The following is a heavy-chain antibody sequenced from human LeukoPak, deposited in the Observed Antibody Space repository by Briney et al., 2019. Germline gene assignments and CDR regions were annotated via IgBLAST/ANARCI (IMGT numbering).Heavy chain of an antibody. CDR1: GFTFSSYA. CDR2: ISDGGITT. V-gene: IGHV3-23*01. Sequence: GGSLRLSCAASGFTFSSYAMSWVRQAAGKGLEWVSGISDGGITTYYADSVKGRFTISRANSKNTLYLQINTLRAEDTSVYYCAKQAGTVYSNFDYWGQGTLVTVSS. D-gene: IGHD4-11*01. CDR3: AKQAGTVYSNFDY. J-gene: IGHJ4*02.